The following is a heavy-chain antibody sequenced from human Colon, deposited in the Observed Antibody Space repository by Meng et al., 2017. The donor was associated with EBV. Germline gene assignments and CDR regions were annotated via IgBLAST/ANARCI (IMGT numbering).Heavy chain of an antibody. V-gene: IGHV4-31*03. J-gene: IGHJ5*02. CDR1: GGSISSGGYY. CDR2: IYYSGST. CDR3: ARTNYGDYNWFDP. Sequence: QVQLQESGPGLVXPXXXXXLTXPVSGGSISSGGYYWSWIRQHPGKGLEWIGYIYYSGSTYYNPSLRSRVAISIDTSKNQFSLKLTSVTAADTAVYFCARTNYGDYNWFDPWGQGTLVTVSS. D-gene: IGHD4-17*01.